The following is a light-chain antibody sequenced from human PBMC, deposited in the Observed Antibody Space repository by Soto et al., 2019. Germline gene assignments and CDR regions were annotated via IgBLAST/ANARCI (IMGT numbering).Light chain of an antibody. Sequence: QSALTQPASVSGSPGQSITISCTGTSSDVGGYNYLSWYQQNPGKAPKVMIYEVSNRPSGVSNRFSGSKSGNMASLTISGLQAEDEADYYCSSYTTSGTPVFGGGTKVTVL. CDR1: SSDVGGYNY. CDR2: EVS. J-gene: IGLJ3*02. CDR3: SSYTTSGTPV. V-gene: IGLV2-14*01.